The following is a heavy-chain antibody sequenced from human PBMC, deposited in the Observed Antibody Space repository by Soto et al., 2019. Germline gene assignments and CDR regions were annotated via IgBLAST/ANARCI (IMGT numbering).Heavy chain of an antibody. D-gene: IGHD3-10*01. J-gene: IGHJ4*02. CDR3: EFWAGQFHGFGVPFDY. CDR1: GYTFTTYD. Sequence: QVQLVQSGAEVKKPGASVKVSCKASGYTFTTYDINWVRQAPGQAREWVGWINTYNGNTNYAKKLQGRITMTTDTSTSTADMELKSLRSDDTAVYYCEFWAGQFHGFGVPFDYWGQGTLVTVSS. V-gene: IGHV1-18*04. CDR2: INTYNGNT.